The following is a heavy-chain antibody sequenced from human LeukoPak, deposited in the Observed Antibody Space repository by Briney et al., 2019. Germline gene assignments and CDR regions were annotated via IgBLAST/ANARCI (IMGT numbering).Heavy chain of an antibody. CDR1: GFTFSNYA. CDR2: ISYDGTNK. V-gene: IGHV3-30-3*01. CDR3: ARGPMSYDSSGFGGAFDI. J-gene: IGHJ3*02. Sequence: PGRSLRLSCAASGFTFSNYAMHWVRQAPGKGLEWVAVISYDGTNKYYADSVKGRFTISRDNSKDTMYLQMNSLRAEDTAMYYCARGPMSYDSSGFGGAFDIWGQGTMVTVSS. D-gene: IGHD3-22*01.